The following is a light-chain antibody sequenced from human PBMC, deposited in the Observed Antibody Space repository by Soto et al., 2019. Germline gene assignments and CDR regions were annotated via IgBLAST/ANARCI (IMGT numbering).Light chain of an antibody. CDR1: QGISNW. Sequence: DIQMTQSPSSLSASVGDRVTITCRASQGISNWLAWYQQKPGKAPRSLIYGASTLQSGVPSRFSGRGSGKEFPLTISSLQPEDVATYYCQQYKTYPYTFGQGTKLEIK. V-gene: IGKV1D-16*01. CDR2: GAS. CDR3: QQYKTYPYT. J-gene: IGKJ2*01.